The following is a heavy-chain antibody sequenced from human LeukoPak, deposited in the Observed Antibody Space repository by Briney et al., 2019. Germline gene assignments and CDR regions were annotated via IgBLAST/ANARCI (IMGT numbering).Heavy chain of an antibody. CDR1: GFTFSSYG. J-gene: IGHJ4*02. CDR2: IWYDGSNK. Sequence: GGSLRLSCAASGFTFSSYGMHWVRQAPGKGLEWVAVIWYDGSNKYYADSVKGRFTISRDNSKNTLYLQMNSLRAEDTAVYYCARVGVLEGAAAAFDNWGQGTLVTVSS. V-gene: IGHV3-33*01. D-gene: IGHD6-13*01. CDR3: ARVGVLEGAAAAFDN.